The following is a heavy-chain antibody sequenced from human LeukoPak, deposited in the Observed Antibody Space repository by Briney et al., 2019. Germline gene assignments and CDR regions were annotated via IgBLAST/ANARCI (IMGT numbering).Heavy chain of an antibody. CDR2: INQGGGEN. D-gene: IGHD3-22*01. Sequence: GGSLRLSCAASGFTFSRYWMSWVRQAPGKGLEWVANINQGGGENYYVDSVKGRFTISRDNAKNSLFLQMNSLRAEDTAVYYCAKGYYDSIGYHHDAFDIWGQGTMVTVSS. J-gene: IGHJ3*02. CDR1: GFTFSRYW. V-gene: IGHV3-7*03. CDR3: AKGYYDSIGYHHDAFDI.